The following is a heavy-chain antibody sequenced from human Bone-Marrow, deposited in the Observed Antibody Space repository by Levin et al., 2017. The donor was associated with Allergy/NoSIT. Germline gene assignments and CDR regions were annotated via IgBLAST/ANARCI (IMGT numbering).Heavy chain of an antibody. J-gene: IGHJ6*02. Sequence: GGSLRLSCAASGFNFSTYNMNWVRQTPGKGLEWVSSITRRSDYMYYADSVKGRFIISRDNAKNSLFLQMNSLRVDDTAVYYCAKERTYGILWNYGMDVWGQGTTVTVSS. CDR2: ITRRSDYM. CDR1: GFNFSTYN. CDR3: AKERTYGILWNYGMDV. V-gene: IGHV3-21*01. D-gene: IGHD4-17*01.